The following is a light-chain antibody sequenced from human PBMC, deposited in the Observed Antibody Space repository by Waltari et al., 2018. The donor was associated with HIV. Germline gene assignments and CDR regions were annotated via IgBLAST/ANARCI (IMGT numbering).Light chain of an antibody. CDR2: SNN. CDR1: SSNIGNNP. CDR3: ASWEDSLHGPV. V-gene: IGLV1-44*01. J-gene: IGLJ2*01. Sequence: QSVLTQPPSASGTPGQRVTISCSGSSSNIGNNPVEWYQQLPGTAPKRLIYSNNQRPSGVPDRIAGSKSGTSASLAIGGLQSDDEADYYCASWEDSLHGPVFGGGTKLTVL.